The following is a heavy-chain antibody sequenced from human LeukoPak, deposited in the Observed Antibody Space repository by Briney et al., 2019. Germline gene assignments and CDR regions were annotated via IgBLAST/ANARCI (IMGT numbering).Heavy chain of an antibody. CDR1: GFTFSDHH. Sequence: GGSLRLTCAASGFTFSDHHTAWIRQAPGKGLEWISYILSGGNNIYSADSVKGRFTISRDNAKNSMYLQMNSLRGEDTAVYYCARDLSASERAMDVWGQGTTVIVSS. V-gene: IGHV3-11*01. CDR3: ARDLSASERAMDV. CDR2: ILSGGNNI. J-gene: IGHJ6*02. D-gene: IGHD3-3*01.